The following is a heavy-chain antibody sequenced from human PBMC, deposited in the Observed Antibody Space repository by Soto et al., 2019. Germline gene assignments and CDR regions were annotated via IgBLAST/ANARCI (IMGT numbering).Heavy chain of an antibody. CDR1: GGSFSTSFYY. CDR2: MYYSGTI. CDR3: ARYKFYDTLTGMNWFDS. J-gene: IGHJ5*01. V-gene: IGHV4-39*01. D-gene: IGHD3-9*01. Sequence: QLQLQESGPGLVKPSETLSLTCTVSGGSFSTSFYYWAWIRQSPGKKLEWIASMYYSGTIYYNPSLRSRVTTSIDTAKNQFSLKLSSVTAADTALYYCARYKFYDTLTGMNWFDSWGRGTLVTVSS.